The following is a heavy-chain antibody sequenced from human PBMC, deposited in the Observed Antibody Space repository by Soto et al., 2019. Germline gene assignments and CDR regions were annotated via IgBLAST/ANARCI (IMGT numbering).Heavy chain of an antibody. Sequence: SLKVSGKASGVTFSSYAISWVRQAPGQGLEWMGGVIPIFGTANYAQKFQGRVTITADESTSTAYMELSSLRSEDTAVYYCARGLYGSGSYYTSQGYYGMDVWGQGTTVTVSS. CDR2: VIPIFGTA. CDR1: GVTFSSYA. D-gene: IGHD3-10*01. V-gene: IGHV1-69*13. CDR3: ARGLYGSGSYYTSQGYYGMDV. J-gene: IGHJ6*02.